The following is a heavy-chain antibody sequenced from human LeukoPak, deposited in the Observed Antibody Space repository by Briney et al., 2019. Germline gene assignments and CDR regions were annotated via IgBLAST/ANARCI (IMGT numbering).Heavy chain of an antibody. CDR1: GFTFSDYY. D-gene: IGHD3-3*01. Sequence: GGSLRLSCAASGFTFSDYYMSWIRQAPGKGLEWVSYISSSGSTIYYADSVKGRFTISRDNAKNSLYLQMNSLRAEDTAVYYCARDTDFWSGYYIRYYYYYMDVWGKGTTVTVPS. J-gene: IGHJ6*03. CDR3: ARDTDFWSGYYIRYYYYYMDV. V-gene: IGHV3-11*04. CDR2: ISSSGSTI.